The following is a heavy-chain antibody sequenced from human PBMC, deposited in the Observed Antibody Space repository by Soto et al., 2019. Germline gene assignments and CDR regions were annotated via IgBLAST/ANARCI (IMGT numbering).Heavy chain of an antibody. Sequence: PGGSLRLSCAASGFTFSSYGMHWVRQAPGKGLEWVAVISYDGSNKYYADSVKGRFTISRDNSKNTLYLQMNSLRAEDTAVYYCAKPTGTTPYYFDYWGQGTLVTVSS. V-gene: IGHV3-30*18. J-gene: IGHJ4*02. CDR3: AKPTGTTPYYFDY. D-gene: IGHD1-7*01. CDR2: ISYDGSNK. CDR1: GFTFSSYG.